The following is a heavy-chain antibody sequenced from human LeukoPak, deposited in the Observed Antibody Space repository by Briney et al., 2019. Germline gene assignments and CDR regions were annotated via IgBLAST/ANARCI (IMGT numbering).Heavy chain of an antibody. V-gene: IGHV4-39*07. J-gene: IGHJ4*02. Sequence: SETLSLTCTVSGGSISSSSYYWGRIRPPPGKGREWIGSIYCSGSTYYNPSLNSRVTISVDTSKNQFSLKLSSVTAADTAVYYCARDLRTYYYDSSGYDYWGQGTLVTVSS. D-gene: IGHD3-22*01. CDR2: IYCSGST. CDR3: ARDLRTYYYDSSGYDY. CDR1: GGSISSSSYY.